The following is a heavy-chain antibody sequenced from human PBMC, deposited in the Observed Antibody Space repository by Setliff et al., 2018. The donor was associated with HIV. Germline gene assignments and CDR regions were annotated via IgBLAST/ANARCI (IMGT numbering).Heavy chain of an antibody. CDR3: ARPQYHHSSDAFDI. D-gene: IGHD1-26*01. CDR2: IYPGDSDT. V-gene: IGHV5-51*01. Sequence: PGESLKISCKGSGYSFSIYWIGWVRQMPGKGLEWMGIIYPGDSDTRYSPSFQGQVTISADKSISTAYLQWSSLKASDTAMYYCARPQYHHSSDAFDIWGQGTMVTVSS. J-gene: IGHJ3*02. CDR1: GYSFSIYW.